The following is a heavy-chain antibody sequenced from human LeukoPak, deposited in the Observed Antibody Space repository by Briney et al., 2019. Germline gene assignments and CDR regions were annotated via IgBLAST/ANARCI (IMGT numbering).Heavy chain of an antibody. Sequence: GESLKISFKGSGYSFTSYWIGWVRPMPGKGLEWMGIIYPGDSDTRYSPSFQGQVTISADKSISTAYLQWSSLKASDTAMYYCARPPTVGYCSGGSCYSVPYWGQGTLVTVSS. J-gene: IGHJ4*02. CDR1: GYSFTSYW. CDR3: ARPPTVGYCSGGSCYSVPY. V-gene: IGHV5-51*01. D-gene: IGHD2-15*01. CDR2: IYPGDSDT.